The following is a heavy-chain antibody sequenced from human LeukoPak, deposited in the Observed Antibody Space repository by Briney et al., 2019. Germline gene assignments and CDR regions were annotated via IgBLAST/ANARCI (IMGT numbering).Heavy chain of an antibody. CDR2: IKQDGSEK. J-gene: IGHJ3*02. D-gene: IGHD2-2*01. Sequence: GGSLRLSCAASGFTFSSYWMSWVRQAPGKGLEWVANIKQDGSEKYYVDSVKGRFTISRDNAKNSLYLQMNSLRAEDTAVYYCAREIPGAMTAFDIWGQGTVVTVSS. V-gene: IGHV3-7*01. CDR1: GFTFSSYW. CDR3: AREIPGAMTAFDI.